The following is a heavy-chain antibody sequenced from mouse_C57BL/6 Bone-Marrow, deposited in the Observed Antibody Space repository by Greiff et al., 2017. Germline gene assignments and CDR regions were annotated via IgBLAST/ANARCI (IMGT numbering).Heavy chain of an antibody. V-gene: IGHV14-4*01. J-gene: IGHJ4*01. Sequence: VQLQQSGAELVRPGASVKLSCTASGFNIKDDYMHWVKQRPEQGLEWIGWIDPANGDTEYASKFQGKATITADPSSNTAYLQRSSLTSEDTAVYYGTTWGDDDRIYYAMDYWGQGTAVTVSS. D-gene: IGHD2-4*01. CDR1: GFNIKDDY. CDR2: IDPANGDT. CDR3: TTWGDDDRIYYAMDY.